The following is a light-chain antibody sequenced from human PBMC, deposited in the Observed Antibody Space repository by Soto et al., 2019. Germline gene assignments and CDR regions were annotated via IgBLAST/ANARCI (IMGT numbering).Light chain of an antibody. CDR3: QQSYSTL. CDR2: AAS. V-gene: IGKV1-39*01. J-gene: IGKJ5*01. Sequence: DIQMTQSPSSLSASVGDRVTITCRASQSISSYLNWYQQKPGKAPKLLIYAASSLQSGVPSRFSGSGSGTDFTLTISRLQPEDFATYYCQQSYSTLFGQGTRLEIK. CDR1: QSISSY.